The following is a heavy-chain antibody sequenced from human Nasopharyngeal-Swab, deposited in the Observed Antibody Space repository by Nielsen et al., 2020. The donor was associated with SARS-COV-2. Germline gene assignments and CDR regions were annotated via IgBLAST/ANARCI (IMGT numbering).Heavy chain of an antibody. CDR2: INWNGGST. V-gene: IGHV3-20*04. CDR1: GFTLDDYG. D-gene: IGHD3-3*01. J-gene: IGHJ3*02. CDR3: AREVPLTIFGVVIPSHDAFDI. Sequence: GGSLRLSCAASGFTLDDYGMSWVRQAPGKGLEWVSGINWNGGSTGYADSVKGRFTISRDNAKNSLYLQMNSLRAEDTALYYCAREVPLTIFGVVIPSHDAFDIWGQGTMVTVSS.